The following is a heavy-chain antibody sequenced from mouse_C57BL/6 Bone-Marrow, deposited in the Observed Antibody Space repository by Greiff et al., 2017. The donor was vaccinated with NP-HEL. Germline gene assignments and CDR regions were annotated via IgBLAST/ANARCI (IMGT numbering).Heavy chain of an antibody. D-gene: IGHD1-1*01. J-gene: IGHJ3*01. CDR2: FYPGSGSI. CDR3: ARHEDRGFITTVVATPSFAY. V-gene: IGHV1-62-2*01. Sequence: VQLQQSGAELVKPGASVKLSCKASGYTFTEYTIHWVKQRSGQGLEWIGWFYPGSGSIKYHEQFKDKATLTADKSSSTVYMELSRLTSEDSAVYFCARHEDRGFITTVVATPSFAYWGQGTLVTVSA. CDR1: GYTFTEYT.